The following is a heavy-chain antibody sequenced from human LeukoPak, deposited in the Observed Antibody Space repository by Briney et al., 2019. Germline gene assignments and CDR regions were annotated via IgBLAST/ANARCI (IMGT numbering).Heavy chain of an antibody. CDR3: ARPPPYDY. CDR1: GYNFPTSW. J-gene: IGHJ4*02. Sequence: GESLKISCKGSGYNFPTSWIGWVRQMPGKGLEWMGIIYPGDSDTRYSPSFQGQVTISVDKSISIAYLHWSSLRASDTAMYYCARPPPYDYWGQGTLVTVSS. CDR2: IYPGDSDT. V-gene: IGHV5-51*01.